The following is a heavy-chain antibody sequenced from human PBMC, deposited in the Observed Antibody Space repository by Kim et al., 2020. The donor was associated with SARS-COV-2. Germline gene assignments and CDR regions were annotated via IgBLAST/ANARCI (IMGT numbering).Heavy chain of an antibody. CDR3: ARDGGFGIFGVVIPAYYYMDV. CDR2: ISAYNGNT. V-gene: IGHV1-18*01. Sequence: ASVKVSCKASGYTFTSYGISWVRQAPGQGLEWMGWISAYNGNTNYAQKLQGRVTMTTDTSTSTAYMELRSLRSDDTAVYYCARDGGFGIFGVVIPAYYYMDVGGKGTTVTVSS. CDR1: GYTFTSYG. D-gene: IGHD3-3*01. J-gene: IGHJ6*03.